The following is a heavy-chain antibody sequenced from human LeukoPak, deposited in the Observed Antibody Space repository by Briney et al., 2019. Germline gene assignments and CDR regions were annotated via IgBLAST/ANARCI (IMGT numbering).Heavy chain of an antibody. Sequence: GGSLRLSCAASGFTVSSNYMSWVRQAPGKGLEWVSVIYSGGSTYYADSVKGRFTISRHNSKNTLYLQMNSLRAEDTAVYYCAREANSGSYRDYYYYYGMDVWGQGTTVTVSS. J-gene: IGHJ6*02. V-gene: IGHV3-53*04. D-gene: IGHD3-10*01. CDR3: AREANSGSYRDYYYYYGMDV. CDR1: GFTVSSNY. CDR2: IYSGGST.